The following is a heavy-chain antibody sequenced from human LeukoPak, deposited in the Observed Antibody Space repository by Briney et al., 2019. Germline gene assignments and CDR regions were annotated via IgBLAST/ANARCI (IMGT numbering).Heavy chain of an antibody. CDR1: GYTFTAYY. CDR2: VNPKSGGT. D-gene: IGHD3-22*01. J-gene: IGHJ4*02. Sequence: ASVKVSCRASGYTFTAYYIHWVRQAPGQGLAWVGWVNPKSGGTNSAQEVQGRLTMTRDTSISTAYMELSRLRSDDTAVYYCARDWAYNDSSGYSGVDYWGQGTLVTVSS. V-gene: IGHV1-2*02. CDR3: ARDWAYNDSSGYSGVDY.